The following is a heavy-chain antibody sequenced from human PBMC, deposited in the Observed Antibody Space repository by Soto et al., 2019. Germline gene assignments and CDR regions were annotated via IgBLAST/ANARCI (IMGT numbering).Heavy chain of an antibody. J-gene: IGHJ4*02. Sequence: XAVKVSCKASGYPFTSYDINWVRQTTGQGLEWMGWMNPNSGNTGYAQKFQGRVTMTRNTSISTAYMGLSSLRSEDTAVYYCARGRLNYGDYASDYWGQGTLVTVS. CDR3: ARGRLNYGDYASDY. CDR2: MNPNSGNT. V-gene: IGHV1-8*01. D-gene: IGHD4-17*01. CDR1: GYPFTSYD.